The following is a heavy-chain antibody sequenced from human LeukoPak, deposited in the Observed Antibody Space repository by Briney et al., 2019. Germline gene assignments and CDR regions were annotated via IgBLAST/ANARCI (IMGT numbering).Heavy chain of an antibody. Sequence: GGSLRLSCAASGFTFSSYEMNWVRQAPGKGLEWVSAISGSGGSPYYADSVKGRFTISRDNSKNTLYLQMNSLRVDDTAVYYCAKSLGMITFGGVIGKALDYWGQGALVTVSS. CDR1: GFTFSSYE. CDR3: AKSLGMITFGGVIGKALDY. V-gene: IGHV3-23*01. J-gene: IGHJ4*02. D-gene: IGHD3-16*02. CDR2: ISGSGGSP.